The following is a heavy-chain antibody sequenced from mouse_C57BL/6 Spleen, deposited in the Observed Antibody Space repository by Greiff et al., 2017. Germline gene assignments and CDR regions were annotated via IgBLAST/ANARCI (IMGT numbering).Heavy chain of an antibody. CDR1: GYSITSGYY. J-gene: IGHJ3*01. CDR2: ISYDGSN. Sequence: EVKLQESGPGLVKPSQSLSLTCSVTGYSITSGYYWNWIRQFPGNKLEWMGYISYDGSNNYNPSLKNRISITRDTSKNQFFLKLNSVTTEDTATYYCARGEITTVVGAYWGQGTLVTVSA. V-gene: IGHV3-6*01. CDR3: ARGEITTVVGAY. D-gene: IGHD1-1*01.